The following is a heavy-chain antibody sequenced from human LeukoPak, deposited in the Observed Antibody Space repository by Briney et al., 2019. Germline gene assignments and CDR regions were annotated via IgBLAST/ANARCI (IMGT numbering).Heavy chain of an antibody. CDR3: ATSTIMNEYCFAS. Sequence: SETLSLTCAVSGGSITSHSWWSWVRQPPGKGLEWIGEIYHGGDTNYDPSVKSRVTMSVDKSKNHFSLNLRSVTAADTAVYYCATSTIMNEYCFASWAQGTLVTVSS. CDR2: IYHGGDT. J-gene: IGHJ4*02. V-gene: IGHV4-4*02. D-gene: IGHD1-1*01. CDR1: GGSITSHSW.